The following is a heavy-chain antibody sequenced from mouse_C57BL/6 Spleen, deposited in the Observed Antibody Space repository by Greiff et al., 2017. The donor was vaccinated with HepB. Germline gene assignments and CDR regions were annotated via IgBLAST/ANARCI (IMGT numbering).Heavy chain of an antibody. J-gene: IGHJ4*01. CDR2: ISSGGDYI. Sequence: EVKVEESGEGLVKPGGSLKLSCAASGFTFSSYAMSWVRQTPEKRLEWVAYISSGGDYIYYADTVKGRFTISRDNARNTLYLQMSSLKSEDTAMYYCTRAPSYAMDYWGQGTSVTVSS. CDR1: GFTFSSYA. V-gene: IGHV5-9-1*02. CDR3: TRAPSYAMDY.